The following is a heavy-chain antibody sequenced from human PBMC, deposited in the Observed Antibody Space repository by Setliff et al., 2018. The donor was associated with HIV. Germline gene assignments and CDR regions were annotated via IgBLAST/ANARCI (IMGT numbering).Heavy chain of an antibody. J-gene: IGHJ3*02. CDR1: GFTFSEYE. D-gene: IGHD3-10*01. CDR2: IGVAGDT. CDR3: AREVHGSGTKAFDI. Sequence: GESLKISCAASGFTFSEYEMHWVRKGARTGLEWVSAIGVAGDTFYGGSVKGRFTTSRENAKDSFYLQMNSLGAGDTAVYYCAREVHGSGTKAFDIWGQGTTVTVSS. V-gene: IGHV3-13*01.